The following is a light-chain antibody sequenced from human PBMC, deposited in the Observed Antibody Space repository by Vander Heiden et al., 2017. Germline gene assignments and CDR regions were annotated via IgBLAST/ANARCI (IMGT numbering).Light chain of an antibody. CDR2: NND. CDR1: SSIIGSNA. V-gene: IGLV1-44*01. Sequence: SVLTPPPSTSGTPGQRLPISCSESSSIIGSNAVYWYQQLPGAAPRLVIYNNDQRPSGVPDRFSGSRSGTSASLSVSGLRSEDEADYYCAAGDDSRTGLVFGGGTKLTVL. J-gene: IGLJ2*01. CDR3: AAGDDSRTGLV.